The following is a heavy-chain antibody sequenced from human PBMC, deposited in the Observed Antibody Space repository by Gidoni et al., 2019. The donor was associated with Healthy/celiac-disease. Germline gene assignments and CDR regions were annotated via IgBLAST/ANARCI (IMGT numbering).Heavy chain of an antibody. Sequence: QVQLVESGGGVVQPGRSLRLSCAASGFTFSRYAMHWVRQAPGKGLEWVAVISDDGSNKYYEDSVKGRFTISRDNSKNTLYLQMNSLRAEDTAVYYCARVRGGSYYYYGMDVWGQGTTVTVSS. D-gene: IGHD1-26*01. J-gene: IGHJ6*02. V-gene: IGHV3-30-3*01. CDR1: GFTFSRYA. CDR2: ISDDGSNK. CDR3: ARVRGGSYYYYGMDV.